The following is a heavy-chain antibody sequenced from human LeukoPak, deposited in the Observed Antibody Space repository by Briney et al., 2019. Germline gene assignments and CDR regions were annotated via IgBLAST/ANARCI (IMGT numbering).Heavy chain of an antibody. J-gene: IGHJ5*02. D-gene: IGHD3-10*01. CDR3: ARMVRGPSNWFDP. V-gene: IGHV4-61*02. CDR1: GGSISSGSYY. Sequence: PSETLSLTCTVSGGSISSGSYYWSWIRQPAAKGLEWIGRFYTSGSTYYNPSLKSRVTISVDTSKNQFSLKLSSVTAADTAVYYCARMVRGPSNWFDPWGQGTLVTVSS. CDR2: FYTSGST.